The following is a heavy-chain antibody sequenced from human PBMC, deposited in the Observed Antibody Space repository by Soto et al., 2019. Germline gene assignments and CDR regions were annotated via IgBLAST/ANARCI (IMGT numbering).Heavy chain of an antibody. Sequence: GGSLRLSCAASGFTFSSYAMSWVRQAPGKGLEWVSAISGSGGSTYYADSVKGRFTISRDNSKNTLYLQMNSLRAEDTAVYYCANTGFGSGYYDSSFQHWGQGTLVTVSS. J-gene: IGHJ1*01. V-gene: IGHV3-23*01. CDR2: ISGSGGST. D-gene: IGHD3-22*01. CDR1: GFTFSSYA. CDR3: ANTGFGSGYYDSSFQH.